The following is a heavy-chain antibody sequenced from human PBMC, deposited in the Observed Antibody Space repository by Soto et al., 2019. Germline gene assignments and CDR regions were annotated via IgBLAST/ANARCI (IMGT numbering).Heavy chain of an antibody. J-gene: IGHJ1*01. CDR3: ARVASIAVAANAEYFQH. V-gene: IGHV1-46*01. D-gene: IGHD6-19*01. CDR1: GYTFTSYY. CDR2: INPSGGST. Sequence: QVQLVQSGAEVKKPGASVNVSCKASGYTFTSYYMHWVRQAPGQGIEWMGIINPSGGSTSYAQKFQGRVTMTRDTSTSTVYMELSSLRSEDTAVYYCARVASIAVAANAEYFQHWGQGTLFTVSS.